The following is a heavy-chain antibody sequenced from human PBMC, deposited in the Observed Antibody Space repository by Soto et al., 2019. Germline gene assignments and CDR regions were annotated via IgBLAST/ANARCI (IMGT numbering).Heavy chain of an antibody. CDR3: ARHVGYGDYLDYYYYYMDV. CDR2: IYYSGST. V-gene: IGHV4-39*01. D-gene: IGHD4-17*01. Sequence: PSETLSLTCTLSGTSISSSSYYSGWIRQPPGKGLEWIGSIYYSGSTYYNPSLKSRVTISVDTSKNQFSLKLSSVTAADTAVYYCARHVGYGDYLDYYYYYMDVWGKGTTVIVSS. J-gene: IGHJ6*03. CDR1: GTSISSSSYY.